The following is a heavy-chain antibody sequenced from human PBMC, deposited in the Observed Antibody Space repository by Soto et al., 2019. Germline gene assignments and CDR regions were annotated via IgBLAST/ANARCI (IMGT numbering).Heavy chain of an antibody. V-gene: IGHV1-46*01. D-gene: IGHD5-18*01. J-gene: IGHJ6*02. Sequence: ASVKVSCKASGYTFTSYYMHWVRQAPGQGLEWMGIINPSGGSTSYAQKFQGRVTMTRGTSTSTVYMELSSLRSEDTAVYYCAREPVDTAMVGYYYYGMDVWGQGTTVTVSS. CDR2: INPSGGST. CDR3: AREPVDTAMVGYYYYGMDV. CDR1: GYTFTSYY.